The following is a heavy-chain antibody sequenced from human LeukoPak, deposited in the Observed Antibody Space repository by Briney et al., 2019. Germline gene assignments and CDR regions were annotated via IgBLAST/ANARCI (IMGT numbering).Heavy chain of an antibody. CDR1: GFTFSSYW. J-gene: IGHJ4*02. D-gene: IGHD3-10*01. CDR3: AKDLRTIWFGELEIDY. CDR2: INSDGSST. Sequence: GGSLRLSCAASGFTFSSYWMHWVRQAPGKGLVWVSRINSDGSSTSYADSVKGRFTISRDNAKNTLYLQMNSLRAEDTAVYYCAKDLRTIWFGELEIDYWGQGTLVTVSS. V-gene: IGHV3-74*01.